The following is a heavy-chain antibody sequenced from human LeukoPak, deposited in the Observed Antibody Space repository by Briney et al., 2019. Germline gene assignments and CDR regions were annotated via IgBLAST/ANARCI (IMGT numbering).Heavy chain of an antibody. D-gene: IGHD3-10*01. CDR3: AGTGWFGELLSH. Sequence: GGSLRLSCAASGFTFSNYWMSWVRQTPGKGLEWVANIKHDGTDKYYLDSVKGRFTLSRDNSKNSLHLQMNSLRAEDTAVYYCAGTGWFGELLSHWGQGTLVTVSS. CDR2: IKHDGTDK. CDR1: GFTFSNYW. V-gene: IGHV3-7*01. J-gene: IGHJ4*02.